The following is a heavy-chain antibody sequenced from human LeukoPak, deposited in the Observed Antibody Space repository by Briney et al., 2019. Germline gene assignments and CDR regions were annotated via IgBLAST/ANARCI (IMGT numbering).Heavy chain of an antibody. D-gene: IGHD2-2*01. J-gene: IGHJ5*01. Sequence: KPSETLSLTCTVSGYSISSGYYWGWIRQPPGKRLAWVSYIGNDERPTYYADSVKGRFTISRDNAKNSLYLQTNNLRPEDTAVYYCARGFPYTSRQFESWGQGTLVTVSS. CDR1: GYSISSGYY. CDR2: IGNDERPT. CDR3: ARGFPYTSRQFES. V-gene: IGHV3-11*01.